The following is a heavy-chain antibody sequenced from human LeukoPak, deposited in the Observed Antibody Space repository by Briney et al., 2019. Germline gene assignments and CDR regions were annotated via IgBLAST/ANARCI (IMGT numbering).Heavy chain of an antibody. V-gene: IGHV4-59*11. CDR1: GGSMNSHY. CDR3: ATIKRGNIYGYFDF. J-gene: IGHJ4*02. D-gene: IGHD5-18*01. Sequence: SETLSLTCTVSGGSMNSHYWSWIRQPPGKGLEWIGYMLDTVTTKDNPSLKSRFTLSADTSKNQFSLRLTSVTAADTAVYYCATIKRGNIYGYFDFWGQGILVTVSS. CDR2: MLDTVTT.